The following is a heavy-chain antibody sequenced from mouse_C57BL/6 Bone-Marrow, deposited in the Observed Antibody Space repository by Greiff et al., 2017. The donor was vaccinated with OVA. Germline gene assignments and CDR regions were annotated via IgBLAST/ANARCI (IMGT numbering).Heavy chain of an antibody. CDR1: GFNIKDYY. CDR2: IDPEDGDT. D-gene: IGHD2-12*01. CDR3: APSYYNYPFAY. J-gene: IGHJ3*01. Sequence: EVQRVESGAELVKPGASVKLSCTASGFNIKDYYMHWVKQRTEQGLEWIGRIDPEDGDTKYDQKFKGKATMTADTSSTTAYLQLSSLTSEDTAVYYCAPSYYNYPFAYWGQGTLVTVSA. V-gene: IGHV14-2*01.